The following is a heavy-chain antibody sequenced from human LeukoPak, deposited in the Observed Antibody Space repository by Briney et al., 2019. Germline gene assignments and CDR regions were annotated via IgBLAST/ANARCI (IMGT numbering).Heavy chain of an antibody. CDR2: ITQTGADT. V-gene: IGHV3-23*01. CDR1: GFSFSNYG. Sequence: GGSLRLSCAASGFSFSNYGMGWVRQAPGKGLEWVSSITQTGADTYFADSVKGRFIISRDNSKKMLYLQMNSLRAEDTAVYYCARYVFSYGSGSYLAHWGQGTLVTVSS. D-gene: IGHD3-10*01. CDR3: ARYVFSYGSGSYLAH. J-gene: IGHJ4*02.